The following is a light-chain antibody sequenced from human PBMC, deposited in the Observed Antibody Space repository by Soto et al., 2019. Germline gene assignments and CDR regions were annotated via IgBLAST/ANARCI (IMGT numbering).Light chain of an antibody. V-gene: IGKV3-11*01. J-gene: IGKJ5*01. CDR2: DAS. Sequence: EIVLTQSPATLSLSPGERATLSCRASQSISSYLAWYQQKPGQAPRLLIYDASNRATDIPARFSGSGSGTDFTLTISSLEPEDFAVYYCQQRSNWPLTFGRGTRLDIK. CDR3: QQRSNWPLT. CDR1: QSISSY.